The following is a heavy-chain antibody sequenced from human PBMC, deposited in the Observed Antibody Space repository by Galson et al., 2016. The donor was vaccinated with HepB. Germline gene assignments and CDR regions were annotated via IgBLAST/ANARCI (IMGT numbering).Heavy chain of an antibody. J-gene: IGHJ3*01. CDR1: GYNFNSHG. CDR2: INAGYENT. V-gene: IGHV1-3*01. D-gene: IGHD1-26*01. CDR3: ARDHGAVVATPNSFDF. Sequence: SVKVSCKASGYNFNSHGIHWVRQAPGQRPEWMGWINAGYENTKYSQNFQGRVTITKDTPAGTVYMELSSLRSEDTAVYYCARDHGAVVATPNSFDFWGQGTMVTVSS.